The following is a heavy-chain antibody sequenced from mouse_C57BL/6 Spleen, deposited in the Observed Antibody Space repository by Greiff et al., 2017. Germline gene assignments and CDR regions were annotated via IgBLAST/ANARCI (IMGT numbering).Heavy chain of an antibody. CDR3: ASDSSGYFDY. CDR1: GYSITSGYY. J-gene: IGHJ2*01. D-gene: IGHD3-2*02. Sequence: EVKLQESGPGLVKPSQSLSLTCSVTGYSITSGYYWNWIRQFPGNKLEWMGYISYAGSNNYNQSLKNRISITRDTSKNQFFLKLNSVTTEDTATYYCASDSSGYFDYWGQGTTLTVSS. CDR2: ISYAGSN. V-gene: IGHV3-6*01.